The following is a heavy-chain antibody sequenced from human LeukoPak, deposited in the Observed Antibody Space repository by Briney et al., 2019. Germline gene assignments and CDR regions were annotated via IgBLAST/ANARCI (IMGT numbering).Heavy chain of an antibody. CDR2: IYHSGST. CDR1: GGSISTSNYY. Sequence: SETLSLPCTVSGGSISTSNYYWGWIRQPPGKGLEWIGSIYHSGSTYHNPSLKSRVTISVDTSKNQFSLKLSSVAAADTAVYYCAREQDYYDSSGSYYFDYWGQGTLVTVSS. J-gene: IGHJ4*02. D-gene: IGHD3-22*01. CDR3: AREQDYYDSSGSYYFDY. V-gene: IGHV4-39*07.